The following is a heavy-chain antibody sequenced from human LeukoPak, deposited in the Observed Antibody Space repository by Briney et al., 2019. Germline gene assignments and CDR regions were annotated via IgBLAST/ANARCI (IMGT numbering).Heavy chain of an antibody. J-gene: IGHJ4*02. CDR2: IYYSGST. Sequence: PSETLSLTCTVSGGSISSYYWSWIRQPPGKGLEWIGYIYYSGSTNYNPSLKSRVTISVDTSKNQLSLKLSSVTAADTAVYYCAREYYYGSGSSFDYWGQGTLVTVSS. CDR1: GGSISSYY. D-gene: IGHD3-10*01. V-gene: IGHV4-59*01. CDR3: AREYYYGSGSSFDY.